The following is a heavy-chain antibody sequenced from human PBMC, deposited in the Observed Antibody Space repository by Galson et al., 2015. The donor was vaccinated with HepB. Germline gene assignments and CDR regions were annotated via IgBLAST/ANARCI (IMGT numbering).Heavy chain of an antibody. J-gene: IGHJ4*02. CDR3: AKDRKPDGFWLFDH. D-gene: IGHD3/OR15-3a*01. CDR2: IFSGGGT. V-gene: IGHV3-23*01. CDR1: GFTFSSYA. Sequence: SLRLSCAASGFTFSSYAMNWVRQVPGKGLEWVSAIFSGGGTHYADSVKGRFTVSRDDSKNTLYLHMSGLTAEDTAIYYCAKDRKPDGFWLFDHWGQGTLVTVSS.